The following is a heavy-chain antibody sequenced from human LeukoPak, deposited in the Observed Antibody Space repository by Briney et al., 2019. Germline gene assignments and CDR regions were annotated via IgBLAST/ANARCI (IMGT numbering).Heavy chain of an antibody. D-gene: IGHD1-26*01. V-gene: IGHV3-23*01. CDR2: ISGSGDTT. Sequence: GGSLRLSCAASGFTFSSYAKSWVRQAPGKGLEWVSAISGSGDTTYYADSVKGRFTISRDSSKNTLYLQMNSLRAEDTAVYYCAKSRGESRGASNYWGQGTLVTVSS. CDR3: AKSRGESRGASNY. J-gene: IGHJ4*02. CDR1: GFTFSSYA.